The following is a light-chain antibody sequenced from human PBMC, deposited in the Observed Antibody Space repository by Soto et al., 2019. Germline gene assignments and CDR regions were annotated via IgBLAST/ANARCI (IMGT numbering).Light chain of an antibody. V-gene: IGKV3-20*01. CDR1: PSVSSSY. Sequence: EIVLPQSPGTLSLSPGERATLSCRASPSVSSSYLAWYQQKPGQAPRLLIYGASSRATGIPDRFSGSGSGTDFTLTISRLEPEDFAVYYCQQYGSSPPITFGQGTRLEIK. J-gene: IGKJ5*01. CDR3: QQYGSSPPIT. CDR2: GAS.